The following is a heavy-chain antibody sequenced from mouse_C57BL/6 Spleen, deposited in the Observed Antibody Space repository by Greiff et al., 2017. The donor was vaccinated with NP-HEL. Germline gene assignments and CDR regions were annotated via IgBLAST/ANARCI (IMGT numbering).Heavy chain of an antibody. D-gene: IGHD2-3*01. CDR2: INPNNGGT. CDR1: GYTFTDYY. Sequence: EVQLQQSGPELVKPGASVKISCKASGYTFTDYYMNWVKQSHGKSLEWIGDINPNNGGTSYNQKFKGKATLTVDKSSSTAYMELRSLTSEDSAVYYCARDDGYRVFDYWGQGTTLTVSS. V-gene: IGHV1-26*01. CDR3: ARDDGYRVFDY. J-gene: IGHJ2*01.